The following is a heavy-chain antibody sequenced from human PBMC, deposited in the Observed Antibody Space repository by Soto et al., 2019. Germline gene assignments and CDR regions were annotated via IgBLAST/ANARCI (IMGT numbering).Heavy chain of an antibody. CDR2: IIPIFGTA. J-gene: IGHJ3*02. V-gene: IGHV1-69*13. CDR3: ARGTYYDFWSGYAGTFDI. D-gene: IGHD3-3*01. CDR1: GGTFSSYA. Sequence: SVKVSCKASGGTFSSYAISWVRQAPGQGLEWMGGIIPIFGTANYAQKFQDRVTITADESTSTAYMELSSLRSEDTAVYYCARGTYYDFWSGYAGTFDIWGQGTMVTVSS.